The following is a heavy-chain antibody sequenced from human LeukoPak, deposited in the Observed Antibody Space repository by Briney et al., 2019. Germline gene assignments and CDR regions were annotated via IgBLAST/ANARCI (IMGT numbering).Heavy chain of an antibody. V-gene: IGHV3-30*02. CDR1: GFTFSNYG. D-gene: IGHD6-6*01. CDR3: AKDKTRRGSSSAFDY. J-gene: IGHJ4*02. CDR2: IQYDGSSE. Sequence: PGGSLRLSCAASGFTFSNYGMHWVRQAPGKGLEWVAFIQYDGSSEYYTDSVKGRFTISRDNSKNTLYLQMNSLRAEDTAVYYCAKDKTRRGSSSAFDYWGQGTLVTVSS.